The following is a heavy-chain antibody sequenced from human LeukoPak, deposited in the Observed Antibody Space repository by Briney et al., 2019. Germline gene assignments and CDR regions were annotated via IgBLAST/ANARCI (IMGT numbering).Heavy chain of an antibody. J-gene: IGHJ4*02. CDR3: AKDRDGYNGNFDY. D-gene: IGHD5-24*01. Sequence: GGSLRLSCATSGFTFDDYAMHWVRQTPGKGLEWVSGISWNSGAIGYADSVKGRFTISRDNAKNSLYLQMNSLRAEDTALYYCAKDRDGYNGNFDYWGQGNLVTVSS. V-gene: IGHV3-9*01. CDR1: GFTFDDYA. CDR2: ISWNSGAI.